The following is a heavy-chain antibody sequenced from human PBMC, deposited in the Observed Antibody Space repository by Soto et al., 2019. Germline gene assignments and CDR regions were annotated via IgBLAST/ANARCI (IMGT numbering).Heavy chain of an antibody. CDR1: GDSVSSNSAA. CDR2: TYYRSKWYN. J-gene: IGHJ4*02. D-gene: IGHD3-3*01. Sequence: SQTLSLTCAISGDSVSSNSAAWNWIRQSPSRGLEWLGRTYYRSKWYNDYAVSVKSRITINPDTSKNQFSLQLNSVTPEDTAVYYCAREPYDFWSGYHLSYSYWGQGTLVTVSS. V-gene: IGHV6-1*01. CDR3: AREPYDFWSGYHLSYSY.